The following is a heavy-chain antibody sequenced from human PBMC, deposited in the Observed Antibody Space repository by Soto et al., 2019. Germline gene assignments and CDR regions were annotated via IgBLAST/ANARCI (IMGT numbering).Heavy chain of an antibody. J-gene: IGHJ4*02. CDR3: AKAKFDFWSGYWSPSLDF. CDR1: RYTFTSYY. D-gene: IGHD3-3*01. Sequence: ASVKVSCKASRYTFTSYYIHWVRQAPGQGLEWMGWINPNNGYTEYTQKFQGRVTVTRDTSITTAYLELTRLQSDDTAVYYCAKAKFDFWSGYWSPSLDFWGQGTLVTVSS. V-gene: IGHV1-2*02. CDR2: INPNNGYT.